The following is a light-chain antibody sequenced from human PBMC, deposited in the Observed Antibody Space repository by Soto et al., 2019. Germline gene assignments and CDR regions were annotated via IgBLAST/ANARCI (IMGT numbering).Light chain of an antibody. Sequence: EIVMTQSPATLSVSPGERATLSSRASQSVSTNLAWYQQKPGQAPRLLIFGASTRATGIPARFSGSGSGTEFTLTISSLQSEDFAVYYCQQYNTWPPITFGPGTRLEIK. V-gene: IGKV3-15*01. CDR2: GAS. J-gene: IGKJ5*01. CDR3: QQYNTWPPIT. CDR1: QSVSTN.